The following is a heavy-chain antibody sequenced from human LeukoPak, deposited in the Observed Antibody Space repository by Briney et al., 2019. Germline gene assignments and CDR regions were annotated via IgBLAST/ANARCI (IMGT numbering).Heavy chain of an antibody. V-gene: IGHV4-31*03. D-gene: IGHD6-13*01. CDR1: GGSISSGGYY. J-gene: IGHJ5*02. CDR2: IYYSGST. CDR3: ARVAYSSSWYWSDP. Sequence: PSETLSLTCTVSGGSISSGGYYWSWIRQHPGKGLEWIGYIYYSGSTYYNPSLKSRVTISVDTSKNQFSLKLSSVTAADTAVYYCARVAYSSSWYWSDPWGQGTLVTVSS.